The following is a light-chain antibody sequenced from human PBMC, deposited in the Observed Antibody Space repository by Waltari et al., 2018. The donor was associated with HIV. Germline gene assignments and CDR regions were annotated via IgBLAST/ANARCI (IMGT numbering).Light chain of an antibody. Sequence: QSALTQPPSTSGTPGQPVTIPCSGSSSNIGDNYVSWYQQLPGTAPKLLIYRNSQRPSGVRDRVSGSKSGTSASLAINDLRSEDEAEYHCAAWDDSLSGWVFGGGTNLTVL. CDR1: SSNIGDNY. J-gene: IGLJ3*02. CDR2: RNS. CDR3: AAWDDSLSGWV. V-gene: IGLV1-47*01.